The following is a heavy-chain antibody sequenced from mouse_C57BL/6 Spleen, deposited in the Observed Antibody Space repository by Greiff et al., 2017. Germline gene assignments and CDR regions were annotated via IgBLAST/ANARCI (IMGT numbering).Heavy chain of an antibody. V-gene: IGHV5-6*01. D-gene: IGHD1-1*01. CDR1: GFTFSSYG. Sequence: EVHLVESGGDLVKPGGSLKLSCAASGFTFSSYGLSWVRQTPDKRLEWVATISSGGSYTYYPDSVKGRFTISRDNAKNTLYLQMSSLKSEDTAMYYCARHRSSPTGAMDYWGQGTSVTVSS. J-gene: IGHJ4*01. CDR2: ISSGGSYT. CDR3: ARHRSSPTGAMDY.